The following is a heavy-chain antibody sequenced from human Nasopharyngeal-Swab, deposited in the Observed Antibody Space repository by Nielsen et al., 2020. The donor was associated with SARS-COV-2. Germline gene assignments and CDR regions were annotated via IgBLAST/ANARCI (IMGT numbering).Heavy chain of an antibody. Sequence: GGSLRLSCAASGFTFSSYAMSWVRQAPGKGLEWVSAISGSGGSTYYADSVKGRFTISRDNSKNTLYLQMNSLRAEDTAVYYCAKDFRGSSSHGYYFDYWGQGTLVTVSS. CDR2: ISGSGGST. V-gene: IGHV3-23*01. D-gene: IGHD6-6*01. CDR3: AKDFRGSSSHGYYFDY. CDR1: GFTFSSYA. J-gene: IGHJ4*02.